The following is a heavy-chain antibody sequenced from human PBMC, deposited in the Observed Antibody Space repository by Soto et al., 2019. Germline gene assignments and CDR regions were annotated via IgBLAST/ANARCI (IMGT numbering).Heavy chain of an antibody. V-gene: IGHV3-48*01. CDR3: ARDREICSGGSCYSVFVDY. CDR1: GFTFSSYS. CDR2: ISSSSSTT. D-gene: IGHD2-15*01. J-gene: IGHJ4*02. Sequence: GGSLRLSCAASGFTFSSYSMNWVRQAPGKGLEWVSYISSSSSTTYYADSVKGRFTISRDNAKNSLYLQMNRLRAEETDVYYCARDREICSGGSCYSVFVDYWGQGTLVTVSS.